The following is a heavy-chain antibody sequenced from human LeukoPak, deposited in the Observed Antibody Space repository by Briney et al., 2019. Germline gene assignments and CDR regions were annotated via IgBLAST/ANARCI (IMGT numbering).Heavy chain of an antibody. CDR2: IYYSGST. Sequence: SETLSLTCTVSGGSISSSSYYWGWIRQPPGKGLEWIGSIYYSGSTYYNPSLKSRVTISVDTSKNQFSLKLSSVTAADTAVYYCARWGYYYGSGSYSNWFDPWGQGTLVTVSS. V-gene: IGHV4-39*07. D-gene: IGHD3-10*01. CDR3: ARWGYYYGSGSYSNWFDP. J-gene: IGHJ5*02. CDR1: GGSISSSSYY.